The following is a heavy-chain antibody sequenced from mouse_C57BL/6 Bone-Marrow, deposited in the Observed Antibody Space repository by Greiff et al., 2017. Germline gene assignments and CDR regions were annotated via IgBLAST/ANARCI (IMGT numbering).Heavy chain of an antibody. J-gene: IGHJ3*01. CDR1: GFTFSSYA. CDR3: ARDDCLTY. Sequence: EVQVVESGGGLVKPGGSLKLSCAASGFTFSSYAMSWVRQTPEKRLEWVATISDGGSYTYYPDNVKGRFTISRDNAKNNLYLQMSHLKSEDTAMYYCARDDCLTYWGQGTLVTVSA. D-gene: IGHD2-13*01. CDR2: ISDGGSYT. V-gene: IGHV5-4*01.